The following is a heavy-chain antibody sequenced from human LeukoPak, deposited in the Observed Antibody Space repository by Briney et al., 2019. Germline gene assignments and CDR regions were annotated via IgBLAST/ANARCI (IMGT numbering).Heavy chain of an antibody. CDR3: ARESPQQLVLDY. CDR2: IIGGAGGT. Sequence: GGSLRLSCAASGFSFSSHGMSWVRQAPGKGLEWVSGIIGGAGGTYYADSVKGRFTISRDNSKNTLYLQMNSLRAEDTAVYYCARESPQQLVLDYWGQGTLVTVSS. D-gene: IGHD6-13*01. J-gene: IGHJ4*02. CDR1: GFSFSSHG. V-gene: IGHV3-23*01.